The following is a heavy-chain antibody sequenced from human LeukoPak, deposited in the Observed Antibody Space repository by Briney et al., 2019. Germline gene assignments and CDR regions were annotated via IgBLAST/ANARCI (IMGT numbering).Heavy chain of an antibody. CDR1: GYSFTSYW. J-gene: IGHJ3*02. Sequence: GESLKISCKGSGYSFTSYWIGWVRQMPGKGLEWMGNIYPGDSDTRYSPSFQGQVTISADKSISTAYLQWSSLKASDTAMYYCARRSYYDSSGYYAFDIWGQGTMVTVSS. CDR2: IYPGDSDT. CDR3: ARRSYYDSSGYYAFDI. V-gene: IGHV5-51*01. D-gene: IGHD3-22*01.